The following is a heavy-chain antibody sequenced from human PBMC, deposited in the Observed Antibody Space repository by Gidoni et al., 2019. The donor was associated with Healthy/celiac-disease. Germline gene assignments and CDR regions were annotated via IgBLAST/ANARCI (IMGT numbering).Heavy chain of an antibody. Sequence: EVQLVESGGGLVQPGGSLRLSCAASGFTFSSYWMSWVRQAPGKGLEWVANIKQDGSEKYYVDSVKGRVTISRDNAKNSLYLQMNSLRAEDTAVYYCASETYSSSWEYFDYWGQGTLVTVSS. D-gene: IGHD6-13*01. CDR1: GFTFSSYW. V-gene: IGHV3-7*03. CDR3: ASETYSSSWEYFDY. J-gene: IGHJ4*02. CDR2: IKQDGSEK.